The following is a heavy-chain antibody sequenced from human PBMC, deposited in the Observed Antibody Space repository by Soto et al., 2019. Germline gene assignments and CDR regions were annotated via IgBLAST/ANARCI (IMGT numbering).Heavy chain of an antibody. CDR2: ISAYDGKT. CDR1: GYNFNIYG. J-gene: IGHJ5*02. D-gene: IGHD3-3*01. Sequence: ASVKFYCKASGYNFNIYGINWVRQAPGQGLELMGWISAYDGKTTYAEKFQGRVTMTTDASTSTAYMELRSLRSDDTAVYYCARDPHEYWTSYWFDPWGQGTLVTVSS. CDR3: ARDPHEYWTSYWFDP. V-gene: IGHV1-18*01.